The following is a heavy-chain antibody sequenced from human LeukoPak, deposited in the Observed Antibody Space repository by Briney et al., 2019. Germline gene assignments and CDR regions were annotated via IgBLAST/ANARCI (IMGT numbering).Heavy chain of an antibody. CDR2: ISSSGRT. J-gene: IGHJ5*02. CDR3: ARHRENYYESSHMGFDP. V-gene: IGHV4-59*08. D-gene: IGHD3-22*01. Sequence: SETLSLTCTVSGDSISRYYWSWIRQPPGKGLEWIGYISSSGRTTYNPALESRVTISADTSQTQFSLSLTSATAADTAVYYCARHRENYYESSHMGFDPWGQGTLVIVSS. CDR1: GDSISRYY.